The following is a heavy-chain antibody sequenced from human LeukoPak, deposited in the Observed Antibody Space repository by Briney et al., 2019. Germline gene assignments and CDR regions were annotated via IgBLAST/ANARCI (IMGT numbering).Heavy chain of an antibody. Sequence: ASVKVSCKASGYTFTGYYMHWVRQAPGQGLEWMGWINPNSGGTNYAQKFQGRVTMTRDTSISTAYMELSRLRSDDTAVYYCARDDITIFGVVIEYYFDYWGQGTLVTVSS. CDR1: GYTFTGYY. CDR3: ARDDITIFGVVIEYYFDY. D-gene: IGHD3-3*01. J-gene: IGHJ4*02. CDR2: INPNSGGT. V-gene: IGHV1-2*02.